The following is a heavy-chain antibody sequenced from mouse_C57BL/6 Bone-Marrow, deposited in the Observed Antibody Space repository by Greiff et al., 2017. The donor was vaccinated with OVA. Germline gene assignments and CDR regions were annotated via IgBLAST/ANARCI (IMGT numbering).Heavy chain of an antibody. Sequence: EVMLVESGGGLVKPGGSLKLSCAASGFTFSSYTMSWVRQTPEKRLEWVATISGGGGNTYYPDSVKGRFTISRDNAKNTLYLQMSSLRSEDTALYYCARPSRAGNFDYWGQGTTLTVSS. CDR2: ISGGGGNT. D-gene: IGHD4-1*01. CDR3: ARPSRAGNFDY. CDR1: GFTFSSYT. V-gene: IGHV5-9*01. J-gene: IGHJ2*01.